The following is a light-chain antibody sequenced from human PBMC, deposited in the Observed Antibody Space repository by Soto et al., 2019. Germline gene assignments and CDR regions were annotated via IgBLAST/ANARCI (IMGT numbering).Light chain of an antibody. CDR1: SSDIGSYHY. CDR2: DVN. V-gene: IGLV2-11*01. J-gene: IGLJ1*01. Sequence: QSALTQPRSVSGSPGQSVTISCSGTSSDIGSYHYVSWYQQHPGKAPQLLIYDVNKRPSGVPDRFSGSKSGNTASLTISGLLGDDEADYYCSSYAATDTFLFGGGTKLTVL. CDR3: SSYAATDTFL.